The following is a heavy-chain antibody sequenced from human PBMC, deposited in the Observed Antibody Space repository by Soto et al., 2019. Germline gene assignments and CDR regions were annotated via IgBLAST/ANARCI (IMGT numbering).Heavy chain of an antibody. CDR2: IYYSGST. V-gene: IGHV4-61*08. CDR3: ARYPNYYYYGFDV. J-gene: IGHJ6*02. Sequence: SETLSLTCTVSGGSVSSGDYFWSWLRQSPGKRLEWIAYIYYSGSTNYNPSLKSRATTSVDTSKSQVSLTLTSMTAADAALYYCARYPNYYYYGFDVWGQGTAVTVSS. CDR1: GGSVSSGDYF. D-gene: IGHD3-10*01.